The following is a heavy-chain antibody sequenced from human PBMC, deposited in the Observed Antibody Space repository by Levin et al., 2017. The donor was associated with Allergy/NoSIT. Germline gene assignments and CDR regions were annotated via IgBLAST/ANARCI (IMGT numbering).Heavy chain of an antibody. CDR1: GYTFTGYY. Sequence: ASVKVSCKASGYTFTGYYMHWVRQAPGQGLEWMGRINPNSGGTNYAQKFQGRVTMTRDTSISTAYMELSRLRSDDTAVYYCATTPFTVTTYPPMFYWGQGTLVTVSS. V-gene: IGHV1-2*06. CDR2: INPNSGGT. CDR3: ATTPFTVTTYPPMFY. J-gene: IGHJ4*02. D-gene: IGHD4-17*01.